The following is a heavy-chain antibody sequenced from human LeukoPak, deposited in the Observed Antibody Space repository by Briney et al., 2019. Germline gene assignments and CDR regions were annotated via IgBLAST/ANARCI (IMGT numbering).Heavy chain of an antibody. J-gene: IGHJ5*02. V-gene: IGHV3-7*01. D-gene: IGHD3-16*01. CDR1: GFRFNTFW. CDR3: ASQSYARFDP. CDR2: IQPDGNKE. Sequence: GGSLRLSCAASGFRFNTFWMSWVRQAPGKGLEWVGNIQPDGNKEYPVDSVKGRFTISRDNARNSLFLQMNSLRVEDTAMYYCASQSYARFDPWGQGTLVTVSS.